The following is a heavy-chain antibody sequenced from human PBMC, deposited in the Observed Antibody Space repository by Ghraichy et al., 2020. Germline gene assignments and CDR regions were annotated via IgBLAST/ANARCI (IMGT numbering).Heavy chain of an antibody. Sequence: SETLSLTCTVSGGSVRSSDFYWTWFRQAPGKGLEWIGYVFNLGSTTYNPSLQRRVTISVDKAKNQFSLKLTSVTAADTPVYYCARGMGDYWGQGSLVIVSS. J-gene: IGHJ4*02. D-gene: IGHD6-13*01. CDR3: ARGMGDY. V-gene: IGHV4-61*08. CDR2: VFNLGST. CDR1: GGSVRSSDFY.